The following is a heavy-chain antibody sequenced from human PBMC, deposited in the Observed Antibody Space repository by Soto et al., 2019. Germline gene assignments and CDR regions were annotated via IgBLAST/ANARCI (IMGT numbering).Heavy chain of an antibody. CDR2: INTYNGNT. V-gene: IGHV1-18*01. CDR1: GYTFINYG. CDR3: ARGSSPVDFDY. J-gene: IGHJ4*02. D-gene: IGHD6-13*01. Sequence: QVQLVQSGPEVKKPGASVKVSCKASGYTFINYGINWVRQAPGQGLEWMEWINTYNGNTNNAQRLQGRVTMTTDTPTSTAYMELRTLRSDDTAVYYCARGSSPVDFDYWGQGTLVTVSS.